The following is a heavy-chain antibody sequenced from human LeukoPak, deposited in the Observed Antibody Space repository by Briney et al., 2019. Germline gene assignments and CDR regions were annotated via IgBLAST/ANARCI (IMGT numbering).Heavy chain of an antibody. D-gene: IGHD2-15*01. J-gene: IGHJ4*02. V-gene: IGHV3-48*02. CDR2: ISSSGTAI. Sequence: PGGSLRLSCAASGFTFSSYSMNWVRQAPGKGLEWVSYISSSGTAIYYADSVKGRFTISRDNGRNSLYLQMNSLRDEDTAVYYCAREPYCSRGSCYRHFDYWGQGTLVTVSS. CDR1: GFTFSSYS. CDR3: AREPYCSRGSCYRHFDY.